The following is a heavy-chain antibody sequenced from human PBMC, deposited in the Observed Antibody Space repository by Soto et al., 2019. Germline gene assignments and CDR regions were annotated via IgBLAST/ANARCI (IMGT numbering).Heavy chain of an antibody. D-gene: IGHD3-3*01. CDR2: ISSSRSYI. CDR3: EGANVETFDFGSVYPYAFDY. CDR1: GFIFSTYG. V-gene: IGHV3-21*01. J-gene: IGHJ4*02. Sequence: PGGSLRLSCSVSGFIFSTYGMNWVRQSPGKGLEWVSSISSSRSYIYYADSVRGRFTISRDNAKELLFLQMNSLRAEDTAVYYCEGANVETFDFGSVYPYAFDYWGPGTQVTVSS.